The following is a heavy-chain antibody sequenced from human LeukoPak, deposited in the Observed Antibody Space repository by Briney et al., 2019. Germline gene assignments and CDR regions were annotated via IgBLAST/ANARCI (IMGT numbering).Heavy chain of an antibody. CDR1: GFTFSSYS. D-gene: IGHD4-17*01. V-gene: IGHV3-21*01. CDR2: ISSSSSYI. Sequence: GGSLRLSCAASGFTFSSYSMSWVRQAPGKGLEWVSSISSSSSYIYYADSVKGRFTISRDNAKNSLYLQMNSLRAEDTAVYYCARETTVTSYFDYWGQGTLVTVSS. CDR3: ARETTVTSYFDY. J-gene: IGHJ4*02.